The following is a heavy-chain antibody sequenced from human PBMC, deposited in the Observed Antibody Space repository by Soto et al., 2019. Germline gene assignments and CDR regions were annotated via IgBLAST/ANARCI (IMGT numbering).Heavy chain of an antibody. J-gene: IGHJ5*02. V-gene: IGHV1-8*01. D-gene: IGHD6-13*01. CDR1: GYTFTSYD. Sequence: QVQLVQSGAEVKKPGASVKVSCKASGYTFTSYDINWVRQATGQGLEWMGWMNPNSGNTGYAQKFQGRVTMTRNTSISTAYMELCSLRSEDTAVYYCARGKSSWYSNWFDPWGQGTLVTVSS. CDR3: ARGKSSWYSNWFDP. CDR2: MNPNSGNT.